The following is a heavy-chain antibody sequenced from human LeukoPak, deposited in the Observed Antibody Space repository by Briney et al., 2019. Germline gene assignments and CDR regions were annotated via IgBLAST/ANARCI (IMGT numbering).Heavy chain of an antibody. D-gene: IGHD1-26*01. CDR3: AIDRGSYSTTADS. J-gene: IGHJ5*01. V-gene: IGHV3-33*01. CDR2: IWYDGTNK. CDR1: GVTFSDYG. Sequence: GGSLRLSCAASGVTFSDYGIHWVRHAPGKGQGWVAVIWYDGTNKYYGGSVKGRFTISRDNSKNTLYLQMNSLRAEDTAVYYCAIDRGSYSTTADSWGQGTLVTVSS.